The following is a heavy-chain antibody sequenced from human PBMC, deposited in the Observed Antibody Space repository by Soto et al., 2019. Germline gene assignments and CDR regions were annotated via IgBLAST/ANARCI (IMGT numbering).Heavy chain of an antibody. J-gene: IGHJ4*02. D-gene: IGHD6-19*01. CDR1: GFTFSSYG. Sequence: QVQLVESGGGVVQPGRSLRLSCAASGFTFSSYGMHWVRQAPGKGLEWVAVIWYDGSNKYYADSVKGRFTISRDNSKNTLYLQMNSLRAEDTAVYYCARDARRLYSSGWPLDYWGQGTLVTVSS. CDR2: IWYDGSNK. V-gene: IGHV3-33*01. CDR3: ARDARRLYSSGWPLDY.